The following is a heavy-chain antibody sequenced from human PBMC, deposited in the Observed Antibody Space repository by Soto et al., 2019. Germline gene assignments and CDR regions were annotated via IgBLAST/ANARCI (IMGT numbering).Heavy chain of an antibody. V-gene: IGHV4-34*01. D-gene: IGHD2-2*02. Sequence: QVQLQQWGAGLLKPSETLSLTCAVYGGSFSGYYWSWIRQPPGKGLEWIGEINHSGSTNYNPSLKRRVTISVDTSKNQVSRKLSSGTAADTAVYYCARRVVPAAIDPNWFDPWGQGTLVTVSS. CDR1: GGSFSGYY. CDR2: INHSGST. J-gene: IGHJ5*02. CDR3: ARRVVPAAIDPNWFDP.